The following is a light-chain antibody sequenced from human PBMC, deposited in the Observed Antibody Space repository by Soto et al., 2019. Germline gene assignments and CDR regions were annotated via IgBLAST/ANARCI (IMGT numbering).Light chain of an antibody. CDR3: PQHQNWPPWT. CDR2: GAS. Sequence: EIVMTQSPATLSVSPGERATLSCRASQSVSRNLAWYQQKPGQAPRLLMYGASTRATGIPDRFSGSGSGTGSPPSISILASEDCAINNCPQHQNWPPWTFGTWTKFEL. V-gene: IGKV3-15*01. CDR1: QSVSRN. J-gene: IGKJ1*01.